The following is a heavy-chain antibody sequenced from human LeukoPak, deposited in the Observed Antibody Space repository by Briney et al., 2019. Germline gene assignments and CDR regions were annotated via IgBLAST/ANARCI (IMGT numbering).Heavy chain of an antibody. CDR2: ISAYNGNT. CDR1: GYTFTSYG. CDR3: ARGSGRSWYDWFDP. J-gene: IGHJ5*02. V-gene: IGHV1-18*01. Sequence: ASVKVSCKASGYTFTSYGISWVRQAPGQGLEWVGWISAYNGNTNYAQKLQGRVTMTTDTSTSTAYMEPRSLRSDDTAVYYCARGSGRSWYDWFDPWGQGTLVTVSS. D-gene: IGHD6-13*01.